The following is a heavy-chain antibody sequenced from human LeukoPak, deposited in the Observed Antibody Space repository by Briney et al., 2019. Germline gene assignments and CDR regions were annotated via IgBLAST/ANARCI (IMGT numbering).Heavy chain of an antibody. J-gene: IGHJ5*02. Sequence: PGGSLRLSCAATGFTFRSYRRSSVRQAPGKGLEWVANIKQDGSEKYYVDSVKGRFTISRDNAKNSLYLQMNSLRAEDTAVYYCARGGYCSGSSCYWFDPWGQGTLVTVSS. CDR1: GFTFRSYR. CDR2: IKQDGSEK. V-gene: IGHV3-7*01. CDR3: ARGGYCSGSSCYWFDP. D-gene: IGHD2-15*01.